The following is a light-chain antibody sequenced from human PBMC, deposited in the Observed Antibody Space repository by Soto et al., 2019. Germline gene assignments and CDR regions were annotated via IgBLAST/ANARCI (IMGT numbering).Light chain of an antibody. CDR1: SSDVGGYNY. Sequence: QSVLTQPRSVSGSPGQSVTISCTGTSSDVGGYNYVSWYQQYPGKAPKVMIYDVNKRPSGVPDRFSGSKSGNTASLTISGLQAEDEADYYCCSYAGSYTHFVFGTGTKVTVL. V-gene: IGLV2-11*01. J-gene: IGLJ1*01. CDR2: DVN. CDR3: CSYAGSYTHFV.